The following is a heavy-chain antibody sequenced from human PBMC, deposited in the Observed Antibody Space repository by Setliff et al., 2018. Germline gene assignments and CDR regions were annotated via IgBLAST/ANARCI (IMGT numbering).Heavy chain of an antibody. J-gene: IGHJ1*01. CDR1: AGSVSSSSYY. D-gene: IGHD3-10*01. CDR3: ARVDFTMIQGVLGL. V-gene: IGHV4-39*07. CDR2: IHDSGTT. Sequence: SETLSLTCSVSAGSVSSSSYYWGWIRQPPGKGLEWIGSIHDSGTTYYNPSLQSRVTISVDMSKNQFSMKLTSVTAADTAVYYCARVDFTMIQGVLGLWGQGTLVTVSS.